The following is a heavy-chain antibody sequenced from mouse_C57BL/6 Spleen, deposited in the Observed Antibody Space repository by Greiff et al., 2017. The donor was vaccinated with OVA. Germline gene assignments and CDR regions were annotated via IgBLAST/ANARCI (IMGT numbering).Heavy chain of an antibody. CDR2: IYPGSGST. J-gene: IGHJ2*01. CDR1: GYTFTSYW. D-gene: IGHD2-1*01. Sequence: QVQLQQPGAELVKPGASVLMSCKASGYTFTSYWITWVKQRPGQGLAWIGDIYPGSGSTNYNEKFKSKATLTVDTSSSTAYMQLSSLTSEDSAVYYCARKSGYGNYLFDYWGQGTTLTVSS. V-gene: IGHV1-55*01. CDR3: ARKSGYGNYLFDY.